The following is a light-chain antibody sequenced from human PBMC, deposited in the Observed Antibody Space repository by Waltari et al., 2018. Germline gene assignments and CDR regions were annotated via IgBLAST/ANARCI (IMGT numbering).Light chain of an antibody. CDR2: AVS. CDR1: SSDVGHYKR. J-gene: IGLJ2*01. CDR3: SSYAGSSKGV. Sequence: QSALTQPASVSGSPGQSITISCTGTSSDVGHYKRVSCYQQHPGKAHTLMIYAVSKRPSGVSDRFSGSKSGDMASLTISGLQPEDEAEYFCSSYAGSSKGVFGGGTKVTVL. V-gene: IGLV2-23*02.